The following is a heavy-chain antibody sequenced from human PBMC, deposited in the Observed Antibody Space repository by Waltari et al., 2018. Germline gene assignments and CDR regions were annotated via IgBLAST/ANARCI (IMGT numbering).Heavy chain of an antibody. J-gene: IGHJ4*02. V-gene: IGHV4-59*08. CDR1: GGSIRSDN. D-gene: IGHD3-16*01. CDR3: ARRFDYDYFDP. CDR2: IYQSGRP. Sequence: QVQLQESGPGLVKPSETLSLRCTVSGGSIRSDNWSWLRQPPGRGLEWFGYIYQSGRPNHNPSLKSRLTISKDMSKNQLSLTLTSVTAADTAIYYCARRFDYDYFDPWGQGTLVTVSS.